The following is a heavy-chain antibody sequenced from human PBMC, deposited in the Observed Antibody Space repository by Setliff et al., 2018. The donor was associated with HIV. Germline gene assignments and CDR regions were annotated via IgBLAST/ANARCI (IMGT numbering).Heavy chain of an antibody. V-gene: IGHV1-18*01. D-gene: IGHD5-18*01. CDR2: ISADNGNT. CDR1: GYTFTSYG. Sequence: GASVKVSCKASGYTFTSYGISWVRQAPGQGLEWMGWISADNGNTNYAQKFQGRVTLTTDTSTSTAYMEVKSLRSDDTAVYYCARFEGRDKRGYSYGAYYYYMDVWGKGTTVTVSS. J-gene: IGHJ6*03. CDR3: ARFEGRDKRGYSYGAYYYYMDV.